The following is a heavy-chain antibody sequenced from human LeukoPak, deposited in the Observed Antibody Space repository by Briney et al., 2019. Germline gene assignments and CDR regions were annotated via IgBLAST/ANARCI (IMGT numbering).Heavy chain of an antibody. D-gene: IGHD3-16*02. CDR1: GFTFSSYA. Sequence: GGSLRLSCAASGFTFSSYAMSWVRQAPGKGLEWVSAISGSGGSTYYADSVKGRFTISRDNSKNTLYLQMNSLRAEDTAVYYCAKDFDDYVWGSYPNFDYWGQGTLVTVSS. CDR3: AKDFDDYVWGSYPNFDY. CDR2: ISGSGGST. J-gene: IGHJ4*02. V-gene: IGHV3-23*01.